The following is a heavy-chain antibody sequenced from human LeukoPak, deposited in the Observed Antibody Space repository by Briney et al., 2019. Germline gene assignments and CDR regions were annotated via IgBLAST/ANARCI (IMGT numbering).Heavy chain of an antibody. J-gene: IGHJ4*02. CDR1: GFTFNDYG. V-gene: IGHV3-30*02. D-gene: IGHD3-10*01. CDR2: IRYDGSNK. CDR3: AKEFESYGSGTHFDY. Sequence: PGGSLRLSCAASGFTFNDYGMHWVRQAPGKGLEWVAFIRYDGSNKYYADSVKGRFTISRDNSKNTLYLQMNSLRAEDTAVYYCAKEFESYGSGTHFDYWGQGTLVTVSS.